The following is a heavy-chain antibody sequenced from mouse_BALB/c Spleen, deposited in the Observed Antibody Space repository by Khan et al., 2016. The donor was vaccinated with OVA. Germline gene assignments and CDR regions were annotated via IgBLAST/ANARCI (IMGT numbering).Heavy chain of an antibody. CDR3: ASHLTGSFAY. CDR2: INSDGGYT. J-gene: IGHJ3*01. Sequence: EVELVESGGDLVKPGGSLRLSCAVSGFTFSAYGMAWVRQAPDKRLEWVATINSDGGYTYYPDTVKGRFTISRNHAENTLSLQTSSLKSEVTAIYYCASHLTGSFAYWSQGTLVTVSA. CDR1: GFTFSAYG. V-gene: IGHV5-6*01. D-gene: IGHD4-1*01.